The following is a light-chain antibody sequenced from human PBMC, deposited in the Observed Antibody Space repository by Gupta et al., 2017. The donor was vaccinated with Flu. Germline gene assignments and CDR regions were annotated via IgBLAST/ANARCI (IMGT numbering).Light chain of an antibody. CDR2: RAS. J-gene: IGKJ1*01. CDR1: QSISSW. Sequence: SPSALSASVEDSVTITCRASQSISSWLAWYHQKPGKVPKLLIYRASSLESGVPSRCSGSGYGTEFTLTISSLQPDDFATYYCQQYNSYSTFGQGTKAEIK. V-gene: IGKV1-5*03. CDR3: QQYNSYST.